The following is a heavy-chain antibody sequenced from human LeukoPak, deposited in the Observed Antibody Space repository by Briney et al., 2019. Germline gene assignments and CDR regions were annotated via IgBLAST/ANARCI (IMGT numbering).Heavy chain of an antibody. V-gene: IGHV3-15*01. CDR3: TTDTSSGYSSSWYGIDWFDP. D-gene: IGHD6-13*01. Sequence: PGGSLRLSGAASGSTFRNAWMSWAGQAPGKGLEWVGRIKSKTDGGTTDYAAPVKGRFTISRDDSKNTLYLQMNSLKTEDTAVYYCTTDTSSGYSSSWYGIDWFDPWGQGTLVTVSS. CDR1: GSTFRNAW. J-gene: IGHJ5*02. CDR2: IKSKTDGGTT.